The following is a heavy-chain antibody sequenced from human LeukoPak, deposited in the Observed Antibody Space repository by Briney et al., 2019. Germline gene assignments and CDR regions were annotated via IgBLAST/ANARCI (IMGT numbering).Heavy chain of an antibody. J-gene: IGHJ4*02. CDR3: ARDGADCSSTSCYLSDY. V-gene: IGHV3-21*01. Sequence: GGSLRLSCAASGFTFSNYAMNWVRQAPGKGLEWVSSISGSSSYIYYTDSVKGRFTISRDNAKSSLYLQMNSLRAEDTAVYYCARDGADCSSTSCYLSDYWGQGTLVTVSS. CDR2: ISGSSSYI. CDR1: GFTFSNYA. D-gene: IGHD2-2*01.